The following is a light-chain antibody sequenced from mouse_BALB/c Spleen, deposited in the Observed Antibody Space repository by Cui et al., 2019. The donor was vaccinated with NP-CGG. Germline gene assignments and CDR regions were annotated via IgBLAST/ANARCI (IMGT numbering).Light chain of an antibody. Sequence: SLVTQDSALTTSPGETVTLACRSSTGAVTTSNYANWVQEKPDHLFTGLIGGTHNRAPGVPARFSGSLIGDRAALTITGTQTEDEAIYFCSLWYSNHWVFGGGTKLTVL. CDR2: GTH. J-gene: IGLJ1*01. CDR3: SLWYSNHWV. CDR1: TGAVTTSNY. V-gene: IGLV1*01.